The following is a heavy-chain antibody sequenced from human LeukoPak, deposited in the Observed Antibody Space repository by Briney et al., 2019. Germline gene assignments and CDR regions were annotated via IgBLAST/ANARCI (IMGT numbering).Heavy chain of an antibody. CDR3: ARGAVRGGTNFDY. CDR2: AYYRSKWFI. D-gene: IGHD3-10*01. CDR1: GDSVSGSPAV. J-gene: IGHJ4*02. Sequence: SQTLSLTFAISGDSVSGSPAVWNWLRQSPSRGLEWLGRAYYRSKWFIDYALSVKGRITITPDTSKNQFSLQLNSVTAEDTAVYYCARGAVRGGTNFDYWGQGTLVTVSS. V-gene: IGHV6-1*01.